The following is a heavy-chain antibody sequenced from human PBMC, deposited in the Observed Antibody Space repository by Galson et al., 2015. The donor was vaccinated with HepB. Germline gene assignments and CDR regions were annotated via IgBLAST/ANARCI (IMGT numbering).Heavy chain of an antibody. CDR1: GFTFSSYW. CDR2: IKQDGSEK. J-gene: IGHJ4*02. D-gene: IGHD3-22*01. V-gene: IGHV3-7*01. Sequence: LRLSCAASGFTFSSYWMSWVRQAPGQGLEWVANIKQDGSEKYYVDSVKGRFTISRDNAKNSLYLQMNSLRAEDTAVYYCARTFYYDSSGYYYGNYFDYWGQGTLVTVSS. CDR3: ARTFYYDSSGYYYGNYFDY.